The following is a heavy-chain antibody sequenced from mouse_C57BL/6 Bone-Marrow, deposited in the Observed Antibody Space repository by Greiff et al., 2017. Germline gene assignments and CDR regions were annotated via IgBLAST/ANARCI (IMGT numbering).Heavy chain of an antibody. J-gene: IGHJ4*01. CDR1: GFTFSDYY. D-gene: IGHD2-3*01. Sequence: EVQRVESGGGLVQPGGSLKLSCAASGFTFSDYYMYWVRQTPEKRLEWVAYISNGGGSTYYPDTVKGRFTISRDNAKNTLYLQMSRLKSEDTAMYYCARPYDGYYVGSMDYWGQGTSVTVSS. CDR3: ARPYDGYYVGSMDY. V-gene: IGHV5-12*01. CDR2: ISNGGGST.